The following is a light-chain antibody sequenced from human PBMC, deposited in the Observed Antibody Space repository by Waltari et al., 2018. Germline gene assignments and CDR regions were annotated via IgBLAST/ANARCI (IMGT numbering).Light chain of an antibody. CDR1: QSINNW. Sequence: DIQMTQSPSTLSASVGDRVTITCRASQSINNWLAWYQQKPGKPPKLLIYKASTLETGVSSRFSGSGSGTEFTLTISSLQPDDSATYYCQQYDTYWTFGQGTKVEIK. J-gene: IGKJ1*01. CDR3: QQYDTYWT. CDR2: KAS. V-gene: IGKV1-5*03.